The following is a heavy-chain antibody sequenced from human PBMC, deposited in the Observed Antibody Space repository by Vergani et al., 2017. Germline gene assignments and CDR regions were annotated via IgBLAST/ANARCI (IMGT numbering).Heavy chain of an antibody. Sequence: VQLVESGGGVVQPGRSLRLSCAASGFTFSSYSMNWVRQAPGKGLEWGSSISSSSSYIYYADSVKGRFTISRDNAKNSLYLQINSLRAEDTAVYYCARGDILTGQGDIWGQGTMVTVSS. CDR2: ISSSSSYI. D-gene: IGHD3-9*01. CDR3: ARGDILTGQGDI. CDR1: GFTFSSYS. J-gene: IGHJ3*02. V-gene: IGHV3-21*01.